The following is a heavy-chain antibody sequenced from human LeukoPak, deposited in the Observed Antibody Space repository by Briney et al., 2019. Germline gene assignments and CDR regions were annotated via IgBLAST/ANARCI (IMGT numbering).Heavy chain of an antibody. J-gene: IGHJ4*02. V-gene: IGHV3-66*01. CDR1: LFTVSSNY. CDR2: IYSGGST. CDR3: ARGGGVAAFDY. D-gene: IGHD2-8*02. Sequence: PGGSLRLSCAASLFTVSSNYMSWVRQAPGKGLEWVSLIYSGGSTYYADSVPGRFTIPRHNSKHTLHLRMNSLRAEDTAVYYCARGGGVAAFDYWGQGTLVTVSS.